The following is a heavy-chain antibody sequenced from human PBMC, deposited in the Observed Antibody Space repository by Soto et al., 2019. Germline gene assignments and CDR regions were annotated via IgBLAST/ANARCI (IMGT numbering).Heavy chain of an antibody. CDR2: IYGDVDR. CDR1: GYSLSTSGVG. Sequence: QITLKESTPTLVKPTQTLTLTCTFSGYSLSTSGVGVRWIRPPPGKALEWLALIYGDVDRRYSPSLKRRLTTTKDPSKNQVFLTMTNTDPMDTTTYYGAHVPCTGTNACFDYWGQGTLDIVSS. CDR3: AHVPCTGTNACFDY. J-gene: IGHJ4*02. V-gene: IGHV2-5*02. D-gene: IGHD2-8*01.